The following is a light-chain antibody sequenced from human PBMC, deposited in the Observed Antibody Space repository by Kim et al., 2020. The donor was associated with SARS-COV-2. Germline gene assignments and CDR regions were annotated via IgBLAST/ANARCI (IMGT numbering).Light chain of an antibody. Sequence: VAPGQPASITCSGDKLGDKYACWYQQKPGQSPVLVIYQDSKRPSGIPERFSGSNSGNTATLTISGTQAMDEADYYCQAWDSSTVVFGGGTQLTVL. CDR1: KLGDKY. CDR3: QAWDSSTVV. J-gene: IGLJ2*01. V-gene: IGLV3-1*01. CDR2: QDS.